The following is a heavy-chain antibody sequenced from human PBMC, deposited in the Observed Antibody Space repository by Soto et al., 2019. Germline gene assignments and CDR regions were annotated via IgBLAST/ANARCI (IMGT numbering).Heavy chain of an antibody. CDR3: ARDSSPVAGTFDY. CDR1: GGTFSSYA. J-gene: IGHJ4*02. V-gene: IGHV1-69*13. CDR2: IIPIFGTA. D-gene: IGHD6-19*01. Sequence: SVKVSCKASGGTFSSYAISWVRQAPGQGLEWMGGIIPIFGTANYAQKFQGRVTITADESTSTAYMELSSLRSEDTAVYYCARDSSPVAGTFDYWGQGTLVTVSS.